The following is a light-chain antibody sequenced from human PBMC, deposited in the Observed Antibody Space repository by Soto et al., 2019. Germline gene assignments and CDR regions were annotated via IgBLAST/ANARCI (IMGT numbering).Light chain of an antibody. CDR1: QSVLYSSNNKNY. J-gene: IGKJ1*01. V-gene: IGKV4-1*01. CDR3: QQYYSTPQT. Sequence: DLLLTPSPYSLAVSLGARATIKCKSSQSVLYSSNNKNYLAWYQQKPGQPPKLLIYWASTRESGVPDRFSGSGSGTDFTLTISSLQAEDVAVYYCQQYYSTPQTFGQGSKVDIK. CDR2: WAS.